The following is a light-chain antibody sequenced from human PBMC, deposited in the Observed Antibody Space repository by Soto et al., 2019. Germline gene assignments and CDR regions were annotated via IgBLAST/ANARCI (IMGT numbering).Light chain of an antibody. CDR3: QQYNSYSLT. CDR2: DAS. J-gene: IGKJ4*01. Sequence: DIQMTQSPSTLSASVGDRVTITCRASQSISSWLTWYQQKPGKAPKLLIYDASSLESGVPSRFSGSGSGTEFTLTISSLQPDDFATYYCQQYNSYSLTFGGGTKVAIK. V-gene: IGKV1-5*01. CDR1: QSISSW.